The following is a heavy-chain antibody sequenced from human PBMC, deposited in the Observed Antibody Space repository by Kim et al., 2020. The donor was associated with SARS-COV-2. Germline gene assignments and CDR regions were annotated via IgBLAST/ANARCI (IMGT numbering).Heavy chain of an antibody. CDR2: IFYSGST. Sequence: SETLSLTCTVSGGSISGSTSCWGWIRQPPGKGLEWIGSIFYSGSTYYNPSLRSRVTISVHTSTTQFSLKLNSVTAADTAVYYCARHVIAEHFDYWGHGT. J-gene: IGHJ4*01. CDR3: ARHVIAEHFDY. CDR1: GGSISGSTSC. V-gene: IGHV4-39*01. D-gene: IGHD6-13*01.